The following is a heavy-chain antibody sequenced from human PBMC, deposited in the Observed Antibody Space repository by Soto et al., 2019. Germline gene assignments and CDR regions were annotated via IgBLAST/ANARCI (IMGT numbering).Heavy chain of an antibody. D-gene: IGHD3-10*01. J-gene: IGHJ4*02. V-gene: IGHV4-59*02. CDR3: ARVGFHGSGSLDYFHF. CDR2: VYYGGST. Sequence: SETLSLTCTVSGVPVTGYYWSWIRQPPGKGLEWIGYVYYGGSTNFNPSLKSRVTMSVDTSRNQFSLKLSSVSAADTAVYYCARVGFHGSGSLDYFHFWSQGTMVTVS. CDR1: GVPVTGYY.